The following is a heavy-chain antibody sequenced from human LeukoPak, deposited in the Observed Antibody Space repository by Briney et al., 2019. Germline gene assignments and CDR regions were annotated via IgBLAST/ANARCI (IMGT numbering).Heavy chain of an antibody. CDR3: AGPYSRNDNWFDP. CDR2: IIPIFGTA. CDR1: GGTFSSYA. V-gene: IGHV1-69*13. D-gene: IGHD1-14*01. Sequence: SVKVSCKASGGTFSSYAISWVRQAPGQGLEWMGGIIPIFGTASYAQKFQGRVTITADESTSTAYMELSSLRSEDTAVYYCAGPYSRNDNWFDPWGQGTLVTVSS. J-gene: IGHJ5*02.